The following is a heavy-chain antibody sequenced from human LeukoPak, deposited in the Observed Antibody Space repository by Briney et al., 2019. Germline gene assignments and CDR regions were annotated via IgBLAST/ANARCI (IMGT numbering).Heavy chain of an antibody. V-gene: IGHV3-23*01. CDR1: GFTFSIYA. CDR3: AKGILSVVAAHPHY. D-gene: IGHD2-15*01. J-gene: IGHJ4*02. CDR2: ISGSGGTA. Sequence: GGSLRLSCAASGFTFSIYAMSWVRQAPGKGLEWVSAISGSGGTAYYADSVEGRFTISRDNSKNTLYLQMNSLRAEDTAVYYCAKGILSVVAAHPHYWGQGTLVTVSS.